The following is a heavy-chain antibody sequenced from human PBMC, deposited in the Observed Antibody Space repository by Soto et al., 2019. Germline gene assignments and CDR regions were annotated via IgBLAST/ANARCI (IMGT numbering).Heavy chain of an antibody. D-gene: IGHD5-12*01. CDR2: IYYSGST. Sequence: QVQLQESGPGLVKPSQTLSLTCTVSGGSISSGGYYWSWIRQHPGKGLEWIGYIYYSGSTYYNPSLKSRVTISVDTSKNQFSLKLSYVTAADTAVYYCATESIRDGYNLGGYWGQGTLVTVSS. CDR1: GGSISSGGYY. CDR3: ATESIRDGYNLGGY. J-gene: IGHJ4*02. V-gene: IGHV4-31*03.